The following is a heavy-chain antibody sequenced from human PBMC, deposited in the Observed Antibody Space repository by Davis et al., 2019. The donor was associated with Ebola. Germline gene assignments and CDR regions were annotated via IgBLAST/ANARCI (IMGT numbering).Heavy chain of an antibody. CDR1: GYTFTSYG. D-gene: IGHD3-10*01. CDR3: ARDNPPLWFGELINDY. CDR2: ISAYNGNT. V-gene: IGHV1-18*01. J-gene: IGHJ4*02. Sequence: AASVKVSCKASGYTFTSYGISWVRQAPGQGLEWMGWISAYNGNTNYAQKLQGRVTMTTDTSTSTAYMELRRLRSDDTAVYYCARDNPPLWFGELINDYWGQGTLVTVSP.